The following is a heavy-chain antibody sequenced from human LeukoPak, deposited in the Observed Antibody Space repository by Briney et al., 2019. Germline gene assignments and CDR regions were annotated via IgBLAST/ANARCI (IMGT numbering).Heavy chain of an antibody. CDR2: ISSSSSYI. CDR1: GFTFSSYS. J-gene: IGHJ4*02. D-gene: IGHD3-3*01. V-gene: IGHV3-21*01. Sequence: GGSLGLSCAASGFTFSSYSMNWVRQAPGKGLEWVSSISSSSSYIYYADSVKGRFTISRDNAKNSLYLQMNSLRAEDTAVYYCAPGKLGFWSGIFDYWGQGTLVTVSS. CDR3: APGKLGFWSGIFDY.